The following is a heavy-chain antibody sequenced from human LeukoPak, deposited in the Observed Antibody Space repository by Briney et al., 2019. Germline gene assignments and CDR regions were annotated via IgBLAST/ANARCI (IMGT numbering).Heavy chain of an antibody. CDR3: ARQKYGPDDYVWGSYRPRSYNWFYP. V-gene: IGHV4-39*01. CDR1: CGSISSSSYY. J-gene: IGHJ5*02. CDR2: IYYSGSN. Sequence: ASETLSLTCTVSCGSISSSSYYWGWICQAPGKGLEWIGSIYYSGSNYYNPSLKSRVTISVDTSKNQFSLKLSSVTAADTAVYYSARQKYGPDDYVWGSYRPRSYNWFYPSGQGTLVTVSS. D-gene: IGHD3-16*02.